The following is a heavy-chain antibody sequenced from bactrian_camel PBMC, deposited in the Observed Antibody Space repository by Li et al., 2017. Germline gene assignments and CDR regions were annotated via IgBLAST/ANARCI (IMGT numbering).Heavy chain of an antibody. V-gene: IGHV3S53*01. D-gene: IGHD3*01. CDR3: AAHRSTNGGYCYGLIRPVEFSE. CDR2: IAADGAT. CDR1: GSTSRPAC. Sequence: VQLVESGGGSVEAGGSLRLSCSVSGSTSRPACMAWFRQGSGERREGVAQIAADGATMYADAVKGRFTISKDSAAKTLYLQMNNVKSEDSATYYCAAHRSTNGGYCYGLIRPVEFSEWGQGTQVTVS. J-gene: IGHJ4*01.